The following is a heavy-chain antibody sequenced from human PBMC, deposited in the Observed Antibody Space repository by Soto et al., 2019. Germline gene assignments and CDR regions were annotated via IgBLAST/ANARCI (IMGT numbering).Heavy chain of an antibody. Sequence: EVQLVESGGGLVKPGGSLRLSCAASGFTFSSYSMNWVRQAPGKGLELVSSISSSSSYIYYADSVKGRFTISRDNAKNSLYLQMNSLRAEDTAVYYCARVIVPHLLMTTEDYYGMDVWGQVTTVTVSS. CDR2: ISSSSSYI. CDR3: ARVIVPHLLMTTEDYYGMDV. V-gene: IGHV3-21*01. CDR1: GFTFSSYS. D-gene: IGHD4-17*01. J-gene: IGHJ6*02.